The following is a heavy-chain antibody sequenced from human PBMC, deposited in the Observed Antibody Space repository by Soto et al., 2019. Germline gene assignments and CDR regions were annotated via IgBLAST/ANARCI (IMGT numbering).Heavy chain of an antibody. CDR1: GGTFSSYA. V-gene: IGHV1-69*06. CDR2: IIPIFGTA. Sequence: SVRVSCKXSGGTFSSYAIRWVRQAPGQGLEWMGGIIPIFGTANYAQKFQGRVTITADKSTSTAYMELSSLRSEDTAVYYCARLAIQGTTGWFDPWGQGTLVTVSS. D-gene: IGHD1-7*01. J-gene: IGHJ5*02. CDR3: ARLAIQGTTGWFDP.